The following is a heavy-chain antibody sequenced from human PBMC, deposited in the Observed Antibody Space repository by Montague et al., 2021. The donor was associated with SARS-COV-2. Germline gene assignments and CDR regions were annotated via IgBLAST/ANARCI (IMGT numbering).Heavy chain of an antibody. Sequence: CAISGDSVFSTSASWNWIRQSPSRGLEWLGRTYYRSWWRSQYPGSLESRITISGDTSKNQFSLQLNSVTPEDTAVYYCASAFYGDHWAFDVWGQGTMVTVSS. V-gene: IGHV6-1*01. CDR3: ASAFYGDHWAFDV. CDR1: GDSVFSTSAS. D-gene: IGHD3-3*02. J-gene: IGHJ3*01. CDR2: TYYRSWWRS.